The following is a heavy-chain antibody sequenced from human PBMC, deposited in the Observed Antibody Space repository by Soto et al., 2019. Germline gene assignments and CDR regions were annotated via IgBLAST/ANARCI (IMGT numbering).Heavy chain of an antibody. J-gene: IGHJ6*03. V-gene: IGHV4-39*01. CDR1: GGSISSSSYY. CDR2: IYYSGST. Sequence: SETLSLTCTVSGGSISSSSYYWGWIRQPPGKGLEWIGSIYYSGSTYYNPSLKSRVTISVDTSKNQFSLKLCSVTAADTAVYYCAGVICSGGSCYPLPNYYYYYMDVWGKGTTVTVSS. D-gene: IGHD2-15*01. CDR3: AGVICSGGSCYPLPNYYYYYMDV.